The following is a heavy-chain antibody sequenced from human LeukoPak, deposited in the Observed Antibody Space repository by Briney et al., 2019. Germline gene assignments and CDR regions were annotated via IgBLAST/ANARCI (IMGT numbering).Heavy chain of an antibody. CDR1: GFTFSSSA. D-gene: IGHD2-2*01. Sequence: PGGSLRLSCAASGFTFSSSAMSWVRQPPGKGLEWIGSIYYSGSTYYNPSLKSRVTISVDTSKNQFSLKLSSVTAADTAVYYCARSREYPFDFDYWGQGTLVTVSS. J-gene: IGHJ4*02. V-gene: IGHV4-39*01. CDR3: ARSREYPFDFDY. CDR2: IYYSGST.